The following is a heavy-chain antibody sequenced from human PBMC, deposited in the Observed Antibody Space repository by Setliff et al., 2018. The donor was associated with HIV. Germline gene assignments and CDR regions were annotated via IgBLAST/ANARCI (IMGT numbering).Heavy chain of an antibody. V-gene: IGHV4-34*01. Sequence: SETLSLTCVASGGSLSSYYLNWIRQTPGKGLEWIGEIHPTGHINYNPSYKSRVTVSLDTSKIQFSLILNSVTAADTGVYYCAAFDSGRDVWGQGTLVTVSS. CDR3: AAFDSGRDV. CDR2: IHPTGHI. CDR1: GGSLSSYY. J-gene: IGHJ4*02. D-gene: IGHD6-19*01.